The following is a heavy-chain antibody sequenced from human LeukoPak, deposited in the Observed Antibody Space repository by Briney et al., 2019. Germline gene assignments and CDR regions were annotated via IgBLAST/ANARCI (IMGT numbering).Heavy chain of an antibody. J-gene: IGHJ4*02. CDR1: GGSFSGYY. V-gene: IGHV4-34*01. CDR3: ARVSGMSRKDKTFDY. CDR2: INHSGGT. D-gene: IGHD6-13*01. Sequence: KPSETLSLTCAVYGGSFSGYYWSWIRQPPGKGLEWIGEINHSGGTNYNPSLKSRVTISVDTSKNQFSLKLSSVTAADTAVYYCARVSGMSRKDKTFDYWGQGTLVTVSS.